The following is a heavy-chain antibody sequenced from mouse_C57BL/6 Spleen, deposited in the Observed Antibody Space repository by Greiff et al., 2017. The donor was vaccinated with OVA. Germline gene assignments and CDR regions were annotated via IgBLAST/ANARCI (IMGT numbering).Heavy chain of an antibody. CDR2: IWRGGST. CDR3: ATSNKEKDY. D-gene: IGHD5-1-1*01. J-gene: IGHJ4*01. V-gene: IGHV2-5*01. Sequence: VQLVESGPGLVQPSQSLSITCPVSGFSLTSYGVHWVRLSPGKGLEWLGVIWRGGSTDYNAAFMSRLSITKDNSKSQVFFKMNSLQADDTAIYYCATSNKEKDYWGQGTSVTVSS. CDR1: GFSLTSYG.